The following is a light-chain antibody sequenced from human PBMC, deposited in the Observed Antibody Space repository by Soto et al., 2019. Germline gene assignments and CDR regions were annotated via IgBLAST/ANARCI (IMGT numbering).Light chain of an antibody. V-gene: IGKV3-15*01. CDR2: GAS. Sequence: EIVMTQSPATLSVSPGERATLSCRASQSVSINLAWYQQKPGQAPRLLIYGASTRATGISGSFSGSGSGTEFTLTITSLQSEDFAIYYCQQYGSSPRTFGQGTKVDIK. J-gene: IGKJ1*01. CDR1: QSVSIN. CDR3: QQYGSSPRT.